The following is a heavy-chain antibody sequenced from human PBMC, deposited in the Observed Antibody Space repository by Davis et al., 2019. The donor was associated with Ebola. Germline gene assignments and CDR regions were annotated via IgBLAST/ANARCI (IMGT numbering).Heavy chain of an antibody. V-gene: IGHV4-34*01. D-gene: IGHD2-2*01. CDR3: VSGSTTCWECLNF. Sequence: GSLRLSCAVYGGSFSGYYWSWIRQPPGKGLEWIGEINHSGSTNYNPSLKSRVTISVDTSKNQFSLKLSSVTAADTAVYYCVSGSTTCWECLNFWGQGTLVTVYS. CDR1: GGSFSGYY. CDR2: INHSGST. J-gene: IGHJ4*02.